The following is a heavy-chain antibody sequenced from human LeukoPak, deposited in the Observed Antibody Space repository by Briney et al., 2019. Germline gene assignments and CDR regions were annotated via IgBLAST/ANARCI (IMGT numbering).Heavy chain of an antibody. D-gene: IGHD6-19*01. CDR3: ARGRVAVAGYNWFDP. J-gene: IGHJ5*02. CDR2: TYYSGST. CDR1: GGSISSYY. Sequence: SETLSLTCTVSGGSISSYYWSWIRQPPGKGLEWIGYTYYSGSTNYNPSLKSRVTISVDTSKNQFSLKLSSVTAADTAVYYCARGRVAVAGYNWFDPWGQGTLVTVSS. V-gene: IGHV4-59*01.